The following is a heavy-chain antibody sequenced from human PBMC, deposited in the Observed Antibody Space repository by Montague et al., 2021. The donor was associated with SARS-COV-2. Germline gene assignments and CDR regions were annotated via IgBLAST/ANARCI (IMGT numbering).Heavy chain of an antibody. CDR2: IDWDGAT. CDR1: GFSLSTHGVC. Sequence: PALVKPTQTLTLTCTVSGFSLSTHGVCVTWIRQPPGGALEWLSRIDWDGATHYKPSLKTRLTLSQDTSKNHVVLTVTNVDPADTATYYCARMECGTVSSPDSWGHGIKVTVSS. J-gene: IGHJ5*01. CDR3: ARMECGTVSSPDS. V-gene: IGHV2-70*11. D-gene: IGHD2-15*01.